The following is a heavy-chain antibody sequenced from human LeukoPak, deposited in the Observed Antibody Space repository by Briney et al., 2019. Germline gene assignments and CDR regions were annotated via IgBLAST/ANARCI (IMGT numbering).Heavy chain of an antibody. Sequence: GGSLRLSCAASGFTFSDYYMSWIRQAPGKGLEWVSYISSSGSTIYYADSVKGRFTISRDNAKNSLYLQMNSLRAEDTAVYYCARRYDSSGYYRRLPSNFDYWGQGTLVTVSS. D-gene: IGHD3-22*01. CDR2: ISSSGSTI. CDR3: ARRYDSSGYYRRLPSNFDY. J-gene: IGHJ4*02. CDR1: GFTFSDYY. V-gene: IGHV3-11*04.